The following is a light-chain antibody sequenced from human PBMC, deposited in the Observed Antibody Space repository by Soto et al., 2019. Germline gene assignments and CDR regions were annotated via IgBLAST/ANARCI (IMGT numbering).Light chain of an antibody. CDR3: QQYNNCPLT. V-gene: IGKV3D-15*01. CDR1: QSVDND. Sequence: EIEMTQSPSTLSVSLGDRVTLSCRASQSVDNDLAWYQQKPGQPPRLLIYDASTMATGIPARFSGSQSGTEFTLTISSLLSEDFAIYSCQQYNNCPLTFGGGTKVEIK. J-gene: IGKJ4*01. CDR2: DAS.